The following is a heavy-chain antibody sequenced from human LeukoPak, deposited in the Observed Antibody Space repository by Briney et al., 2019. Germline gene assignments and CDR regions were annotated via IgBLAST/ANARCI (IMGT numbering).Heavy chain of an antibody. D-gene: IGHD3-9*01. V-gene: IGHV1-58*02. CDR1: GFTFTSSA. CDR2: IVVGSGNT. J-gene: IGHJ5*02. CDR3: AAGLYYDILTGYFSNWFDL. Sequence: SVKVSCKASGFTFTSSAMQWVRQARGQRLEWIGWIVVGSGNTSYAQKFQERVTITRDMSTSTAYMELSSLRSEDTAVYYCAAGLYYDILTGYFSNWFDLWGQGTLVTVSS.